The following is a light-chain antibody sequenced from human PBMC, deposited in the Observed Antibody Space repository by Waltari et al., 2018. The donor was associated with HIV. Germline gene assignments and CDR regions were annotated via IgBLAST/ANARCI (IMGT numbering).Light chain of an antibody. V-gene: IGKV4-1*01. Sequence: DIVLTQSPTSLDGSLGAWATIQCRSSRLILFSSENRNCLAWYQQKPGQSPKLLIYWASTRATGVPDRFSGSGSGTNFSLTISTLQTEDVALYYCQQYNSLGPTFGGGTKVEIK. CDR1: RLILFSSENRNC. CDR3: QQYNSLGPT. CDR2: WAS. J-gene: IGKJ4*01.